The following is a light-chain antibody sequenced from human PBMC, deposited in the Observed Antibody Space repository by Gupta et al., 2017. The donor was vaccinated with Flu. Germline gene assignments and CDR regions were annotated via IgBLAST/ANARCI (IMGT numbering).Light chain of an antibody. CDR3: SSYAGSNNFVV. CDR2: EVS. Sequence: QSAPPHPPSASGSPGQSVTISGTVTSSDGGGYNYASWYQHHPGKAPKLMIYEVSKRPSGVPDRFSGSKSGNTASLTVSGLQAEDEADYYCSSYAGSNNFVVFGGGTKLTVL. J-gene: IGLJ2*01. V-gene: IGLV2-8*01. CDR1: SSDGGGYNY.